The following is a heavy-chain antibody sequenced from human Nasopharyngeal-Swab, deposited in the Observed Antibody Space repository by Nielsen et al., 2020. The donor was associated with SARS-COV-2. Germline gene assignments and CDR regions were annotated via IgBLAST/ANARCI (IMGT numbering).Heavy chain of an antibody. Sequence: WIRQPPGKGLEWIGYIYYSGSTSYNPSLKSRVTISVDTSKNQFSLKVRSVTAADTAVYYCARGGDYRAFDIRGQGTMVTVSS. V-gene: IGHV4-59*01. CDR3: ARGGDYRAFDI. J-gene: IGHJ3*02. D-gene: IGHD4-11*01. CDR2: IYYSGST.